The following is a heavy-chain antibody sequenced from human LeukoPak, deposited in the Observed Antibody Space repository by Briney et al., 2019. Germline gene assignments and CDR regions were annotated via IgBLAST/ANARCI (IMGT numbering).Heavy chain of an antibody. CDR1: GGSFSGYY. CDR2: INHSGST. CDR3: ARDNSSSWYWAKVTRNWFDP. V-gene: IGHV4-34*01. Sequence: SETLSLTCAVYGGSFSGYYWSWNRQPPGKGLEWIAEINHSGSTNYNPSLKSRVTISVDTSKNQFSLKLSSVTAADTAVYYCARDNSSSWYWAKVTRNWFDPWGQGTLVTVSS. J-gene: IGHJ5*02. D-gene: IGHD6-13*01.